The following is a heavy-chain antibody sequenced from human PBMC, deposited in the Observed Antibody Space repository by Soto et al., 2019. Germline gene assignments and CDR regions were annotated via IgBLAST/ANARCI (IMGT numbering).Heavy chain of an antibody. Sequence: QVQLVQSGAEVKKPGSSVKVSCKASGGTFSSYTISWVRQAPGQGLEWMGRIIPILGIANYAQEFQGRVTITRDKSTNTAYMEPSSLRSEDTAVYYCANLGVRWGQGTLVTVSS. D-gene: IGHD1-1*01. CDR1: GGTFSSYT. V-gene: IGHV1-69*02. CDR3: ANLGVR. J-gene: IGHJ4*02. CDR2: IIPILGIA.